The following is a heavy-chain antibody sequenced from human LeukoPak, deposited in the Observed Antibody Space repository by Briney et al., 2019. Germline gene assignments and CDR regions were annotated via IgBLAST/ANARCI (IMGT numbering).Heavy chain of an antibody. D-gene: IGHD5-18*01. CDR2: IYPGDSDT. CDR3: ARGIGYSYGYYYYGMDV. CDR1: GYSFTSYW. Sequence: GESLKISCKGSGYSFTSYWLGWVRQMPGKGLEWMGIIYPGDSDTRYSPSFQGQVTISADKSISTAYLQWSSLKASDTAMYYCARGIGYSYGYYYYGMDVWGQGTTVTVSS. V-gene: IGHV5-51*01. J-gene: IGHJ6*02.